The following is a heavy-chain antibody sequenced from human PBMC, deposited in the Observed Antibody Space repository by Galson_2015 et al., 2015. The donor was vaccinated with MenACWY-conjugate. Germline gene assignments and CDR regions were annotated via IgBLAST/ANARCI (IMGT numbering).Heavy chain of an antibody. Sequence: SVKVSCKASGYSFISYPISWVRQAPGQGLEWVGWISTYNDDTHYAQNLQGRVTMTTDTSTSTVFMELRSLRSDDTAIYFCARDHTGDYWGQGTLVTVPS. CDR3: ARDHTGDY. V-gene: IGHV1-18*04. CDR2: ISTYNDDT. J-gene: IGHJ4*02. CDR1: GYSFISYP. D-gene: IGHD1-14*01.